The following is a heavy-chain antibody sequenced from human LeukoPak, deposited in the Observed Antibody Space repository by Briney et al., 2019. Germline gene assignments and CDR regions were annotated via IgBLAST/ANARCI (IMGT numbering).Heavy chain of an antibody. CDR2: ISWNSGSI. J-gene: IGHJ6*04. Sequence: GGSLRLSCAASGFTFDDFAMHWVQQAPGKGLEWVSSISWNSGSIGCADSVKGRFTISRDNAKNSLYLQMNSLRAEDTAVYYCAELGITMIGGVWGKGTTVTISS. CDR3: AELGITMIGGV. D-gene: IGHD3-10*02. V-gene: IGHV3-9*01. CDR1: GFTFDDFA.